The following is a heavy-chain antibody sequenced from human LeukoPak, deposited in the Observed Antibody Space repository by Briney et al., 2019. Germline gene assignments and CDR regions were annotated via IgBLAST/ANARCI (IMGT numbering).Heavy chain of an antibody. D-gene: IGHD3-10*01. CDR3: AGGPPNYGSGSPSY. J-gene: IGHJ4*02. CDR1: GGSMSNIYY. V-gene: IGHV4-59*01. CDR2: IYYSGST. Sequence: MASETLSLTCNVSGGSMSNIYYWGWIRQPPGKGLEWIGYIYYSGSTNYNPSLKSRVTISVDTSKNQFSLKLSSVTAADTAVYYCAGGPPNYGSGSPSYWGQGTPVTVSS.